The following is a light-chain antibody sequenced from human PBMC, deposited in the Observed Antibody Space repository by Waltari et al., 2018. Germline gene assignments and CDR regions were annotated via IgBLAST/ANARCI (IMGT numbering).Light chain of an antibody. CDR2: KVS. Sequence: DVVMTQSPLSLSVTLGQSASIPCRPSESLVASDGNTYFNWFQQRPWQSPRRLLYKVSNRDSGVPDRFSGSGSGTDFTLRITRVEAEDVGVYYCMQGIHRPWTFGQGTKVEIK. CDR3: MQGIHRPWT. CDR1: ESLVASDGNTY. V-gene: IGKV2-30*01. J-gene: IGKJ1*01.